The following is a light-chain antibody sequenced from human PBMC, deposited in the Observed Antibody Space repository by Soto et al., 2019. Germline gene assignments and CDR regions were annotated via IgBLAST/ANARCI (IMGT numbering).Light chain of an antibody. J-gene: IGKJ2*01. V-gene: IGKV3-20*01. CDR2: GAS. CDR1: QSLTSNY. Sequence: EIVLTQSPGTLSLSPGERATLSCRASQSLTSNYLAWYQQKPGQAPGLLIFGASSRATGIPDRFSGSGYGSDFTLTISRLEPEDFAVYYCQHYETSPPSYTFGQGTKLEIK. CDR3: QHYETSPPSYT.